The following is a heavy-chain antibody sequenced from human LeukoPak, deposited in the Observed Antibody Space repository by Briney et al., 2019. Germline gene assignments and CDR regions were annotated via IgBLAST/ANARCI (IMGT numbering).Heavy chain of an antibody. CDR2: IYYSGST. CDR1: GGSISSSSYY. D-gene: IGHD3-10*01. V-gene: IGHV4-39*01. J-gene: IGHJ4*02. CDR3: ARLRRGFLDY. Sequence: SETLSLTCTVSGGSISSSSYYWGWIRQPPGKGLEWIGSIYYSGSTYYNPSLKSRVTISVDTSKNQFSLKLSSATAADTAVYYCARLRRGFLDYWGQGTLVTVSS.